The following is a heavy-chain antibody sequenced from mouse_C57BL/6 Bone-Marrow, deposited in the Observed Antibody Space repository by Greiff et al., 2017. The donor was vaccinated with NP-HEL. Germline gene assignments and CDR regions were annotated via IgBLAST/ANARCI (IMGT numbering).Heavy chain of an antibody. J-gene: IGHJ2*01. CDR2: IYPGSGST. Sequence: QVQLQQPGAELVKPGASVKMSCKASGYTFTSYWITWVKQRPGQGLEWIGDIYPGSGSTNYNEKFKSKATLNVDTSSSTAYMQLSSLTSEDSAVYYCARSSITTVVADYFDYWGQGTTLTVSS. CDR1: GYTFTSYW. V-gene: IGHV1-55*01. D-gene: IGHD1-1*01. CDR3: ARSSITTVVADYFDY.